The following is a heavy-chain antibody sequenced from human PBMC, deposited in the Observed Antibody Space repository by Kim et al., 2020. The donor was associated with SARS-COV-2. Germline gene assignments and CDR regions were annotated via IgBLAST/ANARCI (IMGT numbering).Heavy chain of an antibody. V-gene: IGHV3-23*01. J-gene: IGHJ4*02. D-gene: IGHD2-2*01. CDR3: AKNGRGYCSSTSCSNLFDY. Sequence: GRFTISRDNSKNTLYLQMNSLRAEDTAVYYCAKNGRGYCSSTSCSNLFDYWGQGTLVTVSS.